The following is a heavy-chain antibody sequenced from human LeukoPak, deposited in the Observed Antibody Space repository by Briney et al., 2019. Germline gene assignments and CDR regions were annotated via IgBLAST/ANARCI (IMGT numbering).Heavy chain of an antibody. Sequence: GTSLRLSCAASGFTFSSYGMHWVRQAPGKGLEWVALISFDGSKKYYADSVKGRFTISRDNSKNTLYLQMNSLIPEDTAVYYCAKGGSHVSGWLYGASDYWGQGTLVTVSS. J-gene: IGHJ4*02. CDR2: ISFDGSKK. CDR3: AKGGSHVSGWLYGASDY. V-gene: IGHV3-30*18. D-gene: IGHD2-2*02. CDR1: GFTFSSYG.